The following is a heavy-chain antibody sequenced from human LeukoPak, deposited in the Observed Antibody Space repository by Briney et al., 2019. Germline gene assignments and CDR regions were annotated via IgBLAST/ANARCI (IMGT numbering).Heavy chain of an antibody. J-gene: IGHJ6*02. D-gene: IGHD3-9*01. Sequence: ASVKVSCKASGYTFTGYYMHWVRQAPGQGLEWMGWINPNSGGTNYAQKFQGRVTMTRDTSISTAYMELSRLRSDDTAVYYCARGGGPLRYFDWLSQGSYYYGMDVWGQGTTVTVSS. CDR1: GYTFTGYY. V-gene: IGHV1-2*02. CDR2: INPNSGGT. CDR3: ARGGGPLRYFDWLSQGSYYYGMDV.